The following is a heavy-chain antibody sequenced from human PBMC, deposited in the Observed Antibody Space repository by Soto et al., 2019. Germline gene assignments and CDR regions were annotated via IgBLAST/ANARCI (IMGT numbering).Heavy chain of an antibody. CDR1: GFTFSNAW. Sequence: EVQLVESGGGLVKPGGSLRLSCAASGFTFSNAWMSWVRQAPGKGLEWVGRIKSKTDGGTTDYAAPVKGRFTISRDDSKNTLYLQMNSLKTEDTAVYYCTTEIPDSRSTSCYAGRETCYYYMDVWGKGTTVTVSS. D-gene: IGHD2-2*01. V-gene: IGHV3-15*01. CDR2: IKSKTDGGTT. CDR3: TTEIPDSRSTSCYAGRETCYYYMDV. J-gene: IGHJ6*03.